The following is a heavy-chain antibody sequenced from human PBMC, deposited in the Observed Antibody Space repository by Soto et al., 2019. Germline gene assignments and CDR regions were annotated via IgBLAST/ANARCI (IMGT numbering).Heavy chain of an antibody. J-gene: IGHJ4*02. CDR1: GGTFGSFA. V-gene: IGHV1-69*01. D-gene: IGHD2-2*01. CDR3: ASALGCRSTSCTLDY. CDR2: IIPVSGAA. Sequence: QVQLVQSGAEVKKPGSSVKVSCKASGGTFGSFAFSWVRQAPGQGLEWMGGIIPVSGAAHYAQKFQGRVTITADESTSRAYMELSSLRSQDTAVYYCASALGCRSTSCTLDYWGQGTRVIVSS.